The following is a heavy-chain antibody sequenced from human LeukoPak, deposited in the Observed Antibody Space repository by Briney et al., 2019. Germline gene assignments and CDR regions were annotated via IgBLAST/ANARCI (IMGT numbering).Heavy chain of an antibody. D-gene: IGHD3-16*02. CDR3: AKTVSGSYSYQGGDY. J-gene: IGHJ4*02. CDR2: ISGSGGST. V-gene: IGHV3-23*01. Sequence: PGGSLRLSCAASGFTFSDYAVSWVRQAPGKGLEWVSGISGSGGSTYYADSVKGRFTMSRDNSRNMLYLQMNSLRDEDTAKYYCAKTVSGSYSYQGGDYWGQGTLVTVSS. CDR1: GFTFSDYA.